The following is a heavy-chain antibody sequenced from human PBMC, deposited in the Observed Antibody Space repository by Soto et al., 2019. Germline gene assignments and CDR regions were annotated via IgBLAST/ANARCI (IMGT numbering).Heavy chain of an antibody. J-gene: IGHJ6*02. Sequence: QITLKESGPTLVKPTQTLTLTCTFSGFSLSTTGVDVGWIRQPPGKALEWLALIYWDDDKRYSPSLKSRLTITKDTSKNQVVLTMTYMDPVDTATYYCVQSRCGGDCLQSYSSHSYYGLDVWGQGTTVTVSS. V-gene: IGHV2-5*02. CDR1: GFSLSTTGVD. CDR3: VQSRCGGDCLQSYSSHSYYGLDV. D-gene: IGHD2-21*01. CDR2: IYWDDDK.